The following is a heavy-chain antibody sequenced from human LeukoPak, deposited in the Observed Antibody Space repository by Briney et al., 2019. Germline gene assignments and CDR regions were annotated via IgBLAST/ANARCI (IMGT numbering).Heavy chain of an antibody. D-gene: IGHD5-18*01. CDR2: VSGSGGST. Sequence: GGSLGLSCAASAFTFRPYAMIWVRQAPGKGLEWASTVSGSGGSTYYADSVKGRFTISRDNSNNTLYLEMNSLRAEDTAVYYCAKGAASRGYTYVANWGQGTLVTVSS. CDR1: AFTFRPYA. J-gene: IGHJ4*02. CDR3: AKGAASRGYTYVAN. V-gene: IGHV3-23*01.